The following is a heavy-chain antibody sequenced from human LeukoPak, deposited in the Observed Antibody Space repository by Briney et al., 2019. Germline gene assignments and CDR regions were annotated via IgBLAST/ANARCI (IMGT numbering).Heavy chain of an antibody. Sequence: SETLSLTCTVSGDSIRSHYWSWIRQPAGKGLEWIGRIYPSGTTNYNPSLKSRVTISIDTSKNQFSLKLSSVTAADTAVYYCARDPFDFWSGSILDWGQGTLVTVSS. D-gene: IGHD3-3*01. CDR3: ARDPFDFWSGSILD. J-gene: IGHJ4*02. V-gene: IGHV4-4*07. CDR1: GDSIRSHY. CDR2: IYPSGTT.